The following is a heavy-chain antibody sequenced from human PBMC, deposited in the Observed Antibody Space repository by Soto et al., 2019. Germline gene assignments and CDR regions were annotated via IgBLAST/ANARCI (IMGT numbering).Heavy chain of an antibody. CDR3: ARGPRYCSSSLCFAGVTWFDP. V-gene: IGHV1-18*04. D-gene: IGHD2-2*01. J-gene: IGHJ5*02. CDR1: GYIFTSFG. Sequence: TVKLSCKASGYIFTSFGISWVRQAPGQGLEWMGWISGFNGNTKYARKVQGRVTMTTDKSANTAYMELRSLTSDDTAVYYCARGPRYCSSSLCFAGVTWFDPWGQGTPVTVSS. CDR2: ISGFNGNT.